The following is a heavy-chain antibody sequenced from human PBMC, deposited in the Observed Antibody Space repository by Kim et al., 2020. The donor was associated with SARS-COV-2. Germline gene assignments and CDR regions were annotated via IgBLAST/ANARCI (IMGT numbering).Heavy chain of an antibody. V-gene: IGHV4-59*01. Sequence: LKSRVTISVDTSKNQFSLKLSSVTAADTAVYYCARERPLLWFGAREGMDVWGQGTTVTVSS. CDR3: ARERPLLWFGAREGMDV. D-gene: IGHD3-10*01. J-gene: IGHJ6*02.